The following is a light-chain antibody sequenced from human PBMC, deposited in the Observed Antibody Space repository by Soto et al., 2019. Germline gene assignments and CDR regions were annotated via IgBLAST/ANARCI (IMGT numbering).Light chain of an antibody. J-gene: IGLJ1*01. CDR1: SSDVGYYNY. V-gene: IGLV2-11*01. Sequence: QSVLTQPRSVSGSPGQSVTISCTGTSSDVGYYNYVSWYQQHPGTAPKLMIYDVSMRPSGVPDRFSGSKSGNTASLTISGLQAEDEADYYCCSYAGSYTFYVFGTGTKVTVL. CDR3: CSYAGSYTFYV. CDR2: DVS.